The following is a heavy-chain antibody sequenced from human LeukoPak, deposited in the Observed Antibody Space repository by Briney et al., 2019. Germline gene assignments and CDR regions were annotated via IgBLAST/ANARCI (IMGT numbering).Heavy chain of an antibody. D-gene: IGHD2-15*01. CDR1: GFTFSNYG. V-gene: IGHV3-30*03. CDR3: ARGSLGSLDY. J-gene: IGHJ4*02. CDR2: ISYDGSNK. Sequence: PGGSLRLSCAASGFTFSNYGMHWVRQAPGKGLEWVAVISYDGSNKYYADSVKGRFTISRDNSKNTLYLQMNSLRAEDTAVYYCARGSLGSLDYWGQGTLVTVSS.